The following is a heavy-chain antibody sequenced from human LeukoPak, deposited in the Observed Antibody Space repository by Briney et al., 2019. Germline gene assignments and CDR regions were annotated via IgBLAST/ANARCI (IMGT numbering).Heavy chain of an antibody. V-gene: IGHV4-30-4*01. Sequence: PSETLSLTCTVSGGSISSGDYSWSWIRQPPGKGLEWIGYIYYSGSTYYNPSLKSRVTISVDTSKNQFSLKLSSVTAADTAVYYCARGIIRGYQYYGMDVWGQGTTVTVSS. J-gene: IGHJ6*02. D-gene: IGHD3-16*01. CDR1: GGSISSGDYS. CDR3: ARGIIRGYQYYGMDV. CDR2: IYYSGST.